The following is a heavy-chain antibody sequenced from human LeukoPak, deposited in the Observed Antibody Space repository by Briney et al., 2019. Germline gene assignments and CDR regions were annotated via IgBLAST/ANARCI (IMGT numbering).Heavy chain of an antibody. CDR2: IKGDESAR. CDR1: GFTFSTYW. J-gene: IGHJ4*02. CDR3: ARDVGGSLDY. V-gene: IGHV3-7*01. Sequence: GGSLRLSCAASGFTFSTYWMAWVRQAPGRGLEWVANIKGDESARHQADSVKGRFTISRDNAKKSVYLQMSSLRGEDTAVYYCARDVGGSLDYWGQGTLVAVSS. D-gene: IGHD1-26*01.